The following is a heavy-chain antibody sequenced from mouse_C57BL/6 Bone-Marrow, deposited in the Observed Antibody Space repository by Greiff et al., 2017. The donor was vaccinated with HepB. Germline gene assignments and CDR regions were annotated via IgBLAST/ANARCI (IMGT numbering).Heavy chain of an antibody. D-gene: IGHD2-13*01. Sequence: VQLQQSGAELAKPGASVKLSCKASGYTFTSYWMHWVKQRPGQGLEWIGYINPSSGYTKYNQKFKDKATLTADKSSSTAYMQLSSLTYEDSAVYYCERERGWRLRLGYYAMDYWGQGTSVTVSS. CDR2: INPSSGYT. CDR1: GYTFTSYW. CDR3: ERERGWRLRLGYYAMDY. V-gene: IGHV1-7*01. J-gene: IGHJ4*01.